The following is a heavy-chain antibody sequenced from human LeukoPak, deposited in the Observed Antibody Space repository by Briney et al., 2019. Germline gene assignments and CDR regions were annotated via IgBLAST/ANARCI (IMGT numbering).Heavy chain of an antibody. CDR2: MNPNSGNT. CDR3: ARKNYDFWSGYLNWFDP. J-gene: IGHJ5*02. Sequence: ASVKVSCKASGYTFTSYDTNWVRQATGHGLEWMGWMNPNSGNTGYAQKFQGRVTMTRNTSISTAYMELSSLRSEDTAVYYCARKNYDFWSGYLNWFDPWGQGTLVTVSS. V-gene: IGHV1-8*01. D-gene: IGHD3-3*01. CDR1: GYTFTSYD.